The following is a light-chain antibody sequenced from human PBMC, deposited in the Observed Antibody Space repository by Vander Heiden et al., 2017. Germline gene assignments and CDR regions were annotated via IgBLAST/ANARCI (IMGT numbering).Light chain of an antibody. V-gene: IGKV3-15*01. Sequence: ELVLTQSPATLSVSPGERATLSCRASQSVSSNLAWYQQKPGQAPRLLIYGASTRATGIPDRFSGSGYGKEFTLTISSLQSEEFAVYYCQQYKNGHPGVVTFGQGTRLEIK. CDR3: QQYKNGHPGVVT. CDR2: GAS. CDR1: QSVSSN. J-gene: IGKJ5*01.